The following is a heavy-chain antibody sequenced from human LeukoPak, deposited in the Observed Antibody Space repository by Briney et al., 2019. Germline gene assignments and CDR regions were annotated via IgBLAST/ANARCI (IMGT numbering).Heavy chain of an antibody. CDR1: GYSFTSYA. J-gene: IGHJ4*02. V-gene: IGHV7-4-1*02. CDR3: ARVGCTNGVCYRNDS. CDR2: INTNTGNP. D-gene: IGHD2-8*01. Sequence: ESVKLSCTVSGYSFTSYAMHWVRHPPGQGLQWVGWINTNTGNPTYAQAFTGRFVFSLDPSVSTAYLQMSSVKAEDTAVYYCARVGCTNGVCYRNDSWGQGTLVTVSS.